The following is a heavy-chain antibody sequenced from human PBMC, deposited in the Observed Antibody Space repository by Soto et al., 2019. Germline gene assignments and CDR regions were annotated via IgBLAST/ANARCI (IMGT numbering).Heavy chain of an antibody. J-gene: IGHJ6*02. D-gene: IGHD3-3*01. V-gene: IGHV3-48*03. CDR3: ARDQARLRFLDYYYYGMDV. Sequence: GGSLRLSCAASGFTFSSYEMNWVRQAPGRGLEWVSYISSSGSTIYYADSVKGRFTISRDNAKNSLYLQMNSLRAEDTAVYYCARDQARLRFLDYYYYGMDVWGQGTTVTVSS. CDR2: ISSSGSTI. CDR1: GFTFSSYE.